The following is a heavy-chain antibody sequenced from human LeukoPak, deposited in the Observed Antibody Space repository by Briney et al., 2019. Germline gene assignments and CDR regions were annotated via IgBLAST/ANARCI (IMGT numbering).Heavy chain of an antibody. CDR1: GFTFSSYG. J-gene: IGHJ4*02. V-gene: IGHV3-30*18. Sequence: GRSLRLSCAASGFTFSSYGMHWVRQAPGKGLEWVAVISYDGSNKYYADSVKGRFTISRDNSKNTLYLQMNSLRTEDTALYYCAKDKGPFGVVMYGDYWGQGTLVTVSS. CDR3: AKDKGPFGVVMYGDY. D-gene: IGHD3-3*01. CDR2: ISYDGSNK.